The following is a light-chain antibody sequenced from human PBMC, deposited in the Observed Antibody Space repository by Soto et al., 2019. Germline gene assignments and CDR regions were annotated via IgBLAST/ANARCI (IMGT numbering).Light chain of an antibody. CDR2: AAS. Sequence: DIVLTQSPGTLSLSPGERATLSCRASQSVAGSYLAWYQHQRGRAPRLLIYAASSRATGIPDRFSGTGSGTDFTLTISRLEPEDFALYYCQQYGSAPLTFGGGTKVEIK. CDR1: QSVAGSY. J-gene: IGKJ4*01. CDR3: QQYGSAPLT. V-gene: IGKV3-20*01.